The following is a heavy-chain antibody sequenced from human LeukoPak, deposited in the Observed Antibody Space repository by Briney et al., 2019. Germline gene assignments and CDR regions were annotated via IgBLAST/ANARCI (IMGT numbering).Heavy chain of an antibody. V-gene: IGHV3-21*01. J-gene: IGHJ4*02. Sequence: GGSLRLSCAASGFTFSSYNMNWVRQAPGKGLEWVSSISSSSSYIYYADSLKGRFTISRDNAKNSLHLQMNSLRAEDTAVYYCATDRDNSDWQKRFDSWGQGTLVTVSS. CDR2: ISSSSSYI. D-gene: IGHD2-21*02. CDR3: ATDRDNSDWQKRFDS. CDR1: GFTFSSYN.